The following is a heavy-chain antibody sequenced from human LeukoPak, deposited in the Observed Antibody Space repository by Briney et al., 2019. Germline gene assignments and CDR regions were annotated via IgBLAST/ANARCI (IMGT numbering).Heavy chain of an antibody. CDR3: ARGGVAGTFDY. J-gene: IGHJ4*02. Sequence: PSETLSLTCTVSGGSISSHYSNWIRQSPGKELEWIGYVHYSRGTNYNPSLKSRVTISLDTSKNQFFLQLSSVTAADTAVYYCARGGVAGTFDYWGQGTLVTVSS. V-gene: IGHV4-59*11. D-gene: IGHD6-19*01. CDR2: VHYSRGT. CDR1: GGSISSHY.